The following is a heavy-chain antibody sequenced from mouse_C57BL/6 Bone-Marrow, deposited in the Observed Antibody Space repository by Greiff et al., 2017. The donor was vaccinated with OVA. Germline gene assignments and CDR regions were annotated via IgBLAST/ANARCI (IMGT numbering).Heavy chain of an antibody. D-gene: IGHD2-5*01. V-gene: IGHV1-15*01. CDR2: IDPETGGT. CDR3: TRGYSNYYAMDY. CDR1: GYTFTDYE. Sequence: QVQLKESGAELVRPGASVTLSCKASGYTFTDYEMHWVKQTPVHGLEWIGAIDPETGGTAYNQKFKGKAILTADKSSSTGYMELRSLTSEDSDVYDWTRGYSNYYAMDYWGQGTSVTVSS. J-gene: IGHJ4*01.